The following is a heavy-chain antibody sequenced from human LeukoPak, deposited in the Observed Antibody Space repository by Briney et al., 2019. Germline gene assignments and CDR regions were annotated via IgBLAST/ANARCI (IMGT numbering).Heavy chain of an antibody. V-gene: IGHV3-74*01. CDR3: AKETAVVGWYHGMDV. CDR2: ITTDGSST. CDR1: GFTFSGYW. J-gene: IGHJ6*02. D-gene: IGHD6-19*01. Sequence: GGSLRLSCAASGFTFSGYWMHWVRQAPGKGLVWVSRITTDGSSTSYADSVKGRFTISRDNSKNTLYLQMNSLRAEDTAVYYCAKETAVVGWYHGMDVWGQWTTVTVSS.